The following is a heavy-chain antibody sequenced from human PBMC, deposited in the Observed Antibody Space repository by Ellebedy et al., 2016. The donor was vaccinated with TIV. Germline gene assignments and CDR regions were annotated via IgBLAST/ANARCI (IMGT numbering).Heavy chain of an antibody. CDR2: IWYDGSNK. V-gene: IGHV3-33*08. D-gene: IGHD3-22*01. CDR3: ARAYIYYDSSGPSQPYYGMDV. Sequence: GESLKISCAASGFTFSSYGMHWVRQAPGKGLEWVAVIWYDGSNKYYADSVKGRFTISRDNSKNTLYLQMNSLRAEDTAVYYCARAYIYYDSSGPSQPYYGMDVWGQGTTVTVSS. J-gene: IGHJ6*02. CDR1: GFTFSSYG.